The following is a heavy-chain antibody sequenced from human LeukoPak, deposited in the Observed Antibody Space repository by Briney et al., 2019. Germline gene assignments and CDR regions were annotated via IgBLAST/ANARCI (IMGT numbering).Heavy chain of an antibody. D-gene: IGHD3-3*01. CDR3: ARGPGAISKEAFDI. CDR1: GGPIRDFY. J-gene: IGHJ3*02. Sequence: SETLSLTCTVSGGPIRDFYWSWIRLPPGKGLEWIGYTYHSGSTSYNPSLESRVAISVDMSKSQFSLELSSVTAADTAVYYCARGPGAISKEAFDIWGQGTMVTVYS. CDR2: TYHSGST. V-gene: IGHV4-59*12.